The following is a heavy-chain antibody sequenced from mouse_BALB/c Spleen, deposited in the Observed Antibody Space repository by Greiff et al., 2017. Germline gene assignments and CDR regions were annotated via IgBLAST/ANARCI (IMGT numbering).Heavy chain of an antibody. J-gene: IGHJ4*01. CDR2: IDTSDSYT. Sequence: QVQLKQPGAELVMPGASVKMSCKASGYTFTDYWMHWVKQRPGQGLEWIGAIDTSDSYTSYNQKFKGKATLTVDESSSTAYMQLSSLTSEDSAVYYCARFGDMVGNYDYYAMDYWGQGTSVTVSS. V-gene: IGHV1-69*01. D-gene: IGHD2-1*01. CDR3: ARFGDMVGNYDYYAMDY. CDR1: GYTFTDYW.